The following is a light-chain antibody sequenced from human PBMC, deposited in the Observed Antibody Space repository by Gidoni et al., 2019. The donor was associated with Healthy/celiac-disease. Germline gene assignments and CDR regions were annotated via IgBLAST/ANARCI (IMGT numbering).Light chain of an antibody. V-gene: IGKV2-28*01. CDR1: QSLLHSNGYNY. J-gene: IGKJ1*01. CDR3: MQALQTPWT. Sequence: DIVMTQSPLSLPVTPGEPASISCRSSQSLLHSNGYNYLDWYLQKPGQSHQLLIYLGSNRASGVPERFSGSGSGTDFTLKISRVEAEDVGVYYCMQALQTPWTFGQGTKVEIK. CDR2: LGS.